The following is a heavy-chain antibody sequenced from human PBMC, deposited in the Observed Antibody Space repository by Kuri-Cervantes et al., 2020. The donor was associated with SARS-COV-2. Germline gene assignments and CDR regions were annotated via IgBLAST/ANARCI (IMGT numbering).Heavy chain of an antibody. Sequence: ASVKVSCKASGYTFSGGYYMYWVRQAPGQGLEWMGWINPNSGGTNYAQKFQGWVTMTRDTSISTAYMELSRLRSDDTAVYYCARGVVRGVIQYYYYGMDVWGQGTTATVSS. CDR3: ARGVVRGVIQYYYYGMDV. V-gene: IGHV1-2*04. CDR1: GYTFSGGYY. CDR2: INPNSGGT. J-gene: IGHJ6*02. D-gene: IGHD3-10*01.